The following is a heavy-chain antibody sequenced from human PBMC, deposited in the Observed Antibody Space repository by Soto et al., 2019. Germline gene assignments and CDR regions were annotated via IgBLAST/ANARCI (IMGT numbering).Heavy chain of an antibody. CDR2: ISGGNGDA. Sequence: QVQLVQSGAEVKRPGASVKVSCKASGYSLSTYAIHWVRQAPGQGLEWMGWISGGNGDAKYSQTFQARVTITWDTSANTAYMELSSLKSEDTAAYYCARGVSSGWFHYYGMDVWCQGTTVTVSS. J-gene: IGHJ6*02. D-gene: IGHD6-19*01. V-gene: IGHV1-3*01. CDR3: ARGVSSGWFHYYGMDV. CDR1: GYSLSTYA.